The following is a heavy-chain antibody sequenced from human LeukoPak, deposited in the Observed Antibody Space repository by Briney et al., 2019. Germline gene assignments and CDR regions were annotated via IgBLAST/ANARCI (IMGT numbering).Heavy chain of an antibody. CDR1: GFTFSRSA. V-gene: IGHV3-23*01. CDR3: AKDGLYYDGSEHVYYFDS. J-gene: IGHJ4*02. Sequence: GGSLRLSCAASGFTFSRSAMTWVRQGPGRGLEFVASIIYSGGATYYADSVKGRFTISRDNSKNTLYLQMNSLRAEDTALYYCAKDGLYYDGSEHVYYFDSWGQGTLLTVSS. D-gene: IGHD3-22*01. CDR2: IIYSGGAT.